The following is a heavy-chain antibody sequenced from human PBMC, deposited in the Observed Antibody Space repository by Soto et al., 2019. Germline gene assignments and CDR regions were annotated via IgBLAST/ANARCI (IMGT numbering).Heavy chain of an antibody. CDR1: GYTFTSYA. Sequence: ASVKVSCKASGYTFTSYAMHWVRQAPGQRLEWMGWINAGNGNTKYSQKFQGRVTITRDTSASTAYMELSSLRSEDTAVYYCARGIFESSSSNYYYYYMDVWGKGTTVTVSS. D-gene: IGHD6-6*01. CDR2: INAGNGNT. CDR3: ARGIFESSSSNYYYYYMDV. J-gene: IGHJ6*03. V-gene: IGHV1-3*01.